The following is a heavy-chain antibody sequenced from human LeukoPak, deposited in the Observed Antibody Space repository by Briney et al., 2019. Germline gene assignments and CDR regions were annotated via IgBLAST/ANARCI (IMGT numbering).Heavy chain of an antibody. CDR2: ISSSSSYI. J-gene: IGHJ4*02. D-gene: IGHD3-9*01. Sequence: PGGSLRLSCAASGFTFSSYSMNWVRQAPGKGLEWVSSISSSSSYIYYADSVKGRFTISRDNAKNSPYLQMNSLRAEDTAVYYCARNNFDWFLDFDYWRRGTLVTV. V-gene: IGHV3-21*01. CDR1: GFTFSSYS. CDR3: ARNNFDWFLDFDY.